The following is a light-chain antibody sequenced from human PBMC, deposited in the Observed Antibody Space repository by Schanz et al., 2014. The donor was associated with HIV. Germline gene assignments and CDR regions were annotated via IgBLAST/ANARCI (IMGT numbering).Light chain of an antibody. CDR2: AAS. V-gene: IGKV1-9*01. CDR1: QGISSY. Sequence: DIQLTQSPSFLSASVGDRVTITCRASQGISSYLAWYQQMPAKAPKLLIYAASTLHTGVPSRFSGSGSGTHFTLTITGLQFEDFATYYCQQSYSATPYTFGQGTKVEIK. CDR3: QQSYSATPYT. J-gene: IGKJ2*01.